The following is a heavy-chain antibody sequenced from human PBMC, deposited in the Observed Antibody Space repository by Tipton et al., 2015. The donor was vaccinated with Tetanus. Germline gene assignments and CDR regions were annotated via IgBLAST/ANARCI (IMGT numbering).Heavy chain of an antibody. D-gene: IGHD2-15*01. J-gene: IGHJ4*02. Sequence: SLRLSCAASGFIFSSYGIHWVRQAPGKGLEWVADSWYDGTDKYYADSVKGRFTISRDNSKNTLYLQMNSLRAADAAVYYCAREADCSGGSCFSGYFHNWVQAAQVTVSS. CDR1: GFIFSSYG. V-gene: IGHV3-33*01. CDR3: AREADCSGGSCFSGYFHN. CDR2: SWYDGTDK.